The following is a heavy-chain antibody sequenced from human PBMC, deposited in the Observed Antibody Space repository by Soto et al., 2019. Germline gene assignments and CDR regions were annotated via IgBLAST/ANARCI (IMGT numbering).Heavy chain of an antibody. V-gene: IGHV3-66*01. Sequence: EVQLVESGGGLVQPGGSLRLSCAASGFTVSTNYMSWVRQAPGKGLEWVSVIYSGGSTYYADSVKGRSTISRDNSKNTLYLQMNRLRAEDTAVYYCARDRIPTGMDVWGQGTTVTVSS. CDR3: ARDRIPTGMDV. CDR1: GFTVSTNY. CDR2: IYSGGST. J-gene: IGHJ6*02.